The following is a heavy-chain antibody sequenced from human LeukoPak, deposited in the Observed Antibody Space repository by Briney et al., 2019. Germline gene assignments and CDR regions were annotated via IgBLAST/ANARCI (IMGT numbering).Heavy chain of an antibody. Sequence: ASVKVSCKASGYSFTGYHIHWVRQGPGQGLEWMGCINTNNGDSIYAKKFKGRVTMTRDTSITTAYMEVASLRSDDTAVYYCARVQGYCSDGRCLFWGQGTQVTVSS. CDR3: ARVQGYCSDGRCLF. D-gene: IGHD2-15*01. CDR1: GYSFTGYH. V-gene: IGHV1-2*02. CDR2: INTNNGDS. J-gene: IGHJ4*02.